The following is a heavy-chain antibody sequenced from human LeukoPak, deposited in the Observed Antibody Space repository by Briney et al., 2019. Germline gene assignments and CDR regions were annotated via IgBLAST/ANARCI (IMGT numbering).Heavy chain of an antibody. V-gene: IGHV3-30*18. D-gene: IGHD3-10*01. J-gene: IGHJ6*02. CDR2: ISYDGSNK. CDR3: AKVEIRGFGELLSPYYYYGMDV. Sequence: GRSVRLSCAASGFTFSSYGMHWDRQAPGKGLEWVAVISYDGSNKYYADSVKGRFTISRDNSKNTLYLQMNSLRAEDTAVYYCAKVEIRGFGELLSPYYYYGMDVWGQATRVSVSS. CDR1: GFTFSSYG.